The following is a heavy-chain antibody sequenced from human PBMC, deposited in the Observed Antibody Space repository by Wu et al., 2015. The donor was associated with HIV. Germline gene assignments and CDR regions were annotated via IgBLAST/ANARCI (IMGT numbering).Heavy chain of an antibody. CDR3: ARDEFYDMSTGYEVDALDI. CDR1: GYTFINYG. J-gene: IGHJ3*02. Sequence: QIQLVQSGVEVKRPGASVKVSCKAFGYTFINYGISWVRQAPGQGLEWVGWITGYRGNTNYAEKFQGRATMSTESSTHTAYMELRSLTSDDTAVYYCARDEFYDMSTGYEVDALDIWGQGTMVIVXS. V-gene: IGHV1-18*01. CDR2: ITGYRGNT. D-gene: IGHD3-9*01.